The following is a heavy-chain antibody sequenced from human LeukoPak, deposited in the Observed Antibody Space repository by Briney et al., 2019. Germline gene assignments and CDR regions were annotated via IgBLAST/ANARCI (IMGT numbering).Heavy chain of an antibody. CDR2: IYPGDSDT. Sequence: GESLKISCKGSGYSFTTYWIGWVRQMPGKGLEWMGIIYPGDSDTRYSPSFQGQVTISADKSISTAYPQWSSLKASDTAIYYCARWRSTVTTGRFFDYWGQGTLVTVSS. CDR3: ARWRSTVTTGRFFDY. D-gene: IGHD4-17*01. CDR1: GYSFTTYW. V-gene: IGHV5-51*01. J-gene: IGHJ4*02.